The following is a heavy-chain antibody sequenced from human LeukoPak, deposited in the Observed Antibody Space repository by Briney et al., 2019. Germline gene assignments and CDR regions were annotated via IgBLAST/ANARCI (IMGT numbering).Heavy chain of an antibody. Sequence: PGGSLRLSCAASGFTFSSYEMNWVRQAPGKGLDWVSYISSSGSTIYYADSVKGRFTISRDNAKNSLYLQMNSLRAEDTAVYYCARGYSSSWYGDYWGQGTLVTVSS. D-gene: IGHD6-13*01. V-gene: IGHV3-48*03. CDR1: GFTFSSYE. J-gene: IGHJ4*02. CDR3: ARGYSSSWYGDY. CDR2: ISSSGSTI.